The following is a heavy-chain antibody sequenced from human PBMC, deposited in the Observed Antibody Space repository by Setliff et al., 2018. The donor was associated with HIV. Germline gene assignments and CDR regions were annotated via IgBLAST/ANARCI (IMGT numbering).Heavy chain of an antibody. CDR2: IKQDGSEI. V-gene: IGHV3-7*01. D-gene: IGHD3-9*01. J-gene: IGHJ4*02. CDR1: GFTFSDYW. CDR3: ATNFLYDILTGYFPYQFDQ. Sequence: GGSLRLSCATSGFTFSDYWMDWVRQTPGKGLEWVATIKQDGSEIYYVDSVKGRFTISRDNAKDSMFLQMNSLRGEDTAVYYCATNFLYDILTGYFPYQFDQWGQGTLVTSPQ.